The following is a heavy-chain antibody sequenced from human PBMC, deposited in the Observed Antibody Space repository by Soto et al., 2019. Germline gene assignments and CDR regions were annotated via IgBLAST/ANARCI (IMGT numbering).Heavy chain of an antibody. CDR1: GFTFSSYA. CDR2: ISGNGDKT. Sequence: LRLSCAASGFTFSSYAMSWVRQAPGTGLEWVSSISGNGDKTFYGDSVKCRITISRDNSKNTLYLQMNNLRAEDTAVYYCARAPGTYDSTYYFHXWGQATLVPVSX. CDR3: ARAPGTYDSTYYFHX. D-gene: IGHD3-3*01. V-gene: IGHV3-23*02. J-gene: IGHJ4*02.